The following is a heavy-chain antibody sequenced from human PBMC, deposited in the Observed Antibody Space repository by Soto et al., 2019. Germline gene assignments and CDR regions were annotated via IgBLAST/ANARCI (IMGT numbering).Heavy chain of an antibody. D-gene: IGHD4-17*01. V-gene: IGHV3-33*01. CDR2: IWYDGSNN. CDR3: AREGRPRIGVTNADNWFDP. Sequence: GRSLRLSCAASGLTFSRYGMHWVRQAPGKGLERVAVIWYDGSNNYYADSVKGRFTISRDNSKNTLYLQMNSLRAEDTAVYYCAREGRPRIGVTNADNWFDPWGQGTLVTVSS. CDR1: GLTFSRYG. J-gene: IGHJ5*02.